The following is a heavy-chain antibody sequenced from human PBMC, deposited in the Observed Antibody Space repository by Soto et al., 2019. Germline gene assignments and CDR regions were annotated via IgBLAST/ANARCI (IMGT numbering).Heavy chain of an antibody. CDR3: ARGLNGYLHYFDH. V-gene: IGHV1-3*01. Sequence: GASVKVSCTASGYTFTSYAMHWVRQAPGQRLEWMGWINAGNGNTKYSQKFQGRVTITRDTSASTAYMELSSLRSEDTAVYYCARGLNGYLHYFDHWGQGTLVTVSS. CDR1: GYTFTSYA. D-gene: IGHD5-18*01. CDR2: INAGNGNT. J-gene: IGHJ4*02.